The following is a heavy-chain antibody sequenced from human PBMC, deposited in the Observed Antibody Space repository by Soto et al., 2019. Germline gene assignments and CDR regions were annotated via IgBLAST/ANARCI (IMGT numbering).Heavy chain of an antibody. Sequence: GGSLRLSCATSGFTVSSSYMSWVRQAPGMGLEWVGRIRSKANSYATAYAASVKGRFTISRDDSKNTAYLQMNSLKTEDTAVYYCTRQKDIVVVVAATLSYYYGMDVWGQGTTVTVSS. CDR3: TRQKDIVVVVAATLSYYYGMDV. V-gene: IGHV3-73*01. CDR1: GFTVSSSY. J-gene: IGHJ6*02. D-gene: IGHD2-15*01. CDR2: IRSKANSYAT.